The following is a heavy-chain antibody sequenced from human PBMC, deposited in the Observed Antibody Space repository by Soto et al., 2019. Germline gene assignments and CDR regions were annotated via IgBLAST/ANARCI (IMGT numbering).Heavy chain of an antibody. CDR3: ARADYADYRSGRWYDP. V-gene: IGHV2-5*02. J-gene: IGHJ5*02. CDR1: GFSIGTSGVG. Sequence: QITLKESGPTLVKPTQTLTLTCTFSGFSIGTSGVGVGWIRQPPGKALEWLALIYWDDDKRYSPSLKSRLTITKDTSKNQVVLTMTNMDPVDTATYYCARADYADYRSGRWYDPWGQGTLVTVSA. CDR2: IYWDDDK. D-gene: IGHD4-17*01.